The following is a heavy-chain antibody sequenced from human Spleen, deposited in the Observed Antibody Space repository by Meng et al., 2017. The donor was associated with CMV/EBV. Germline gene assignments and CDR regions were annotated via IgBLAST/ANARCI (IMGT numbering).Heavy chain of an antibody. J-gene: IGHJ4*02. D-gene: IGHD2-2*01. CDR2: IRYDGSNK. Sequence: GESLKISCAASGFTFSSYGMHWVRQAPGKGLEWVAFIRYDGSNKYYADSVKGRFTISRDNSKNTLYLPMNSLRAEDTAVYYCAKGAARYCSSTSCPYYFDYWGQGTLVTVSS. V-gene: IGHV3-30*02. CDR3: AKGAARYCSSTSCPYYFDY. CDR1: GFTFSSYG.